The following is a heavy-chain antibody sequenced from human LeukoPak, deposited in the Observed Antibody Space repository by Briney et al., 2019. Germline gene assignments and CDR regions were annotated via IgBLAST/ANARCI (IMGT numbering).Heavy chain of an antibody. Sequence: ASVKVSFKASGYTFTGYYMHWVRQAPGQGLEWMGWINPNSGGTNYAQKFQGRVTMTRDTSISTAYMELSRLRSDDTAVYYCARGCSGGSYYFLYWGQGTLVTVSS. CDR1: GYTFTGYY. D-gene: IGHD2-15*01. V-gene: IGHV1-2*02. CDR3: ARGCSGGSYYFLY. J-gene: IGHJ4*02. CDR2: INPNSGGT.